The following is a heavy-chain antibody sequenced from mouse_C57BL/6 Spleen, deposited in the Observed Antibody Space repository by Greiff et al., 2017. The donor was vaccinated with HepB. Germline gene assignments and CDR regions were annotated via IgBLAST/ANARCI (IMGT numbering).Heavy chain of an antibody. Sequence: EVQLVESGGGLVQPGGSLSLSCAASGFTFTDYYMSWVRQPPGKALEWLGFIRNKANGYTTEYSASVKGRFTISRDNSQSILYLQMNALRAEDSATYYCARSSYYYGSSYAWFAYWGQGTLVTVSA. D-gene: IGHD1-1*01. CDR2: IRNKANGYTT. V-gene: IGHV7-3*01. CDR3: ARSSYYYGSSYAWFAY. CDR1: GFTFTDYY. J-gene: IGHJ3*01.